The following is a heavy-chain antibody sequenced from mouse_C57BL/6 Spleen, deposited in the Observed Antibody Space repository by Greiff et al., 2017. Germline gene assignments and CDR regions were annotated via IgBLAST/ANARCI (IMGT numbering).Heavy chain of an antibody. Sequence: VKQRPGQGLEWIGEIDPSDSYTNYNQKFKGKSTLTVDKSSSTAYMQLSSLTSEDSAVYYCARRVEGAMDYWGQGTSVTVSS. J-gene: IGHJ4*01. V-gene: IGHV1-69*01. D-gene: IGHD1-1*02. CDR2: IDPSDSYT. CDR3: ARRVEGAMDY.